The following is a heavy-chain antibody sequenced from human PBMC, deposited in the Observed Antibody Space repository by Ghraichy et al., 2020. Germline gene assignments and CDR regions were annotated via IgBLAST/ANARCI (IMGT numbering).Heavy chain of an antibody. J-gene: IGHJ3*02. CDR2: IIPILGIA. CDR3: NYGSRHDAFDI. V-gene: IGHV1-69*02. D-gene: IGHD3-10*01. CDR1: GGTFSSYT. Sequence: SVKVSCKASGGTFSSYTISWVRQAPGQGLEWMGRIIPILGIANYAQKFQGRVTITADKSTSTAYMELSSLRSEDTAVYYCNYGSRHDAFDIWGQGTMVTVSS.